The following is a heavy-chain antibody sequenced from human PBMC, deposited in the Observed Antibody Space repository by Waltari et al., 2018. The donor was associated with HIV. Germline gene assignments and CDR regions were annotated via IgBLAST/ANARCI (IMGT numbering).Heavy chain of an antibody. J-gene: IGHJ3*02. D-gene: IGHD6-6*01. CDR3: AHREYSSSSGVGAFDI. CDR2: IYWNDDK. V-gene: IGHV2-5*01. Sequence: QITLKESGPTLVKPTQTLTLTCTFSGFSLSTSGVGVGWIRQPPGKALEWLALIYWNDDKRYSPSLKSRLTITKDTSKNQVVLTMTNMDPVDTATYYCAHREYSSSSGVGAFDIWGQGTMVTVSS. CDR1: GFSLSTSGVG.